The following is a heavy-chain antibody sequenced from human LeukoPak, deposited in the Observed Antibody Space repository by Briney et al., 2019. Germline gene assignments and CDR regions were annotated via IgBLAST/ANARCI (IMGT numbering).Heavy chain of an antibody. CDR2: ISSSSSTI. CDR1: GFTFSSYS. Sequence: PGGSLRLSCAASGFTFSSYSMNWVRQAPGKGLEWVSYISSSSSTIYYADSVKGRFTISRDNSKNTLYLQMNSLRAEDTAVYYCAKHPPPGLLYAYYYYGMDVWGQGTTVTVSS. V-gene: IGHV3-48*01. J-gene: IGHJ6*02. CDR3: AKHPPPGLLYAYYYYGMDV. D-gene: IGHD2-2*02.